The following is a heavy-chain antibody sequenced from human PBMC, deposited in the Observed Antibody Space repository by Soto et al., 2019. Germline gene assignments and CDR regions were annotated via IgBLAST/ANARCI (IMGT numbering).Heavy chain of an antibody. D-gene: IGHD2-15*01. CDR1: GFTFSHTW. Sequence: VGSLRLSCAAAGFTFSHTWMSWVRQAPGKGLEWVGRIKSKTDGETKDYGAPVRGRFTISRDDSKDTLYLQMNSLRIEDTAVYYCCVVKRRDQYSTSGYWFDPWGPGTLVTVSS. CDR3: CVVKRRDQYSTSGYWFDP. CDR2: IKSKTDGETK. J-gene: IGHJ5*02. V-gene: IGHV3-15*01.